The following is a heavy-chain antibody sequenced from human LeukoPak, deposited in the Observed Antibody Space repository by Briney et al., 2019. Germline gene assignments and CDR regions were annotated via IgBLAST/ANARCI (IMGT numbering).Heavy chain of an antibody. CDR1: GGSISSYY. J-gene: IGHJ4*02. CDR3: ARSATVTTREFDY. V-gene: IGHV4-59*01. CDR2: IYYSGST. Sequence: KPSETLSLTCTVSGGSISSYYWSWIRQPPGKGLEWIGYIYYSGSTNYNPSLKSRVTISVDTSKNQFSLKLSSVTAADTAVYYCARSATVTTREFDYRGQGTLVTVSS. D-gene: IGHD4-17*01.